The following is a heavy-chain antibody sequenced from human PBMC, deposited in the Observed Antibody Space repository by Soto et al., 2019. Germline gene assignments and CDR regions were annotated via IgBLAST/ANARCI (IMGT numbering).Heavy chain of an antibody. CDR2: INHSGST. Sequence: SETLSLTCAVYGGSFSGYYWSWIRQPPGKGLEWIGEINHSGSTNYNPSLKSRVTISVDTSKNQFSLKLSSVTAADTAVYYCARARYFDWLLQNWFDPWGQGTLVTVSS. D-gene: IGHD3-9*01. V-gene: IGHV4-34*01. J-gene: IGHJ5*02. CDR1: GGSFSGYY. CDR3: ARARYFDWLLQNWFDP.